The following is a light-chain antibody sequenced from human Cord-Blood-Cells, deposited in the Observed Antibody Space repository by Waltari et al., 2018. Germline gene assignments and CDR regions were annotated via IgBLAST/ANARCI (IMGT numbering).Light chain of an antibody. Sequence: DIVMTQSPDSLAVSLGERANIHCKYSQSVLYSSNNKNYLAWYQQKPGQPPKLLIYWASTRESGVPDRFSGSGSGTDFTLTISSLQAEDVAVYYCQQYYSTPFTFGPGTKVDIK. J-gene: IGKJ3*01. CDR2: WAS. V-gene: IGKV4-1*01. CDR1: QSVLYSSNNKNY. CDR3: QQYYSTPFT.